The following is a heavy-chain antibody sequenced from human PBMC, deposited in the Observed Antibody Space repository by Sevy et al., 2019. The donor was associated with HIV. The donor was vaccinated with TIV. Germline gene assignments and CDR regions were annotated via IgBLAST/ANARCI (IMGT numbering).Heavy chain of an antibody. CDR3: ARRGNYYGDAFDF. Sequence: GESLKISCAAFGFTFSNYGMTWVRQAPGKGLEWVSSVSGSGGKRYNADSVKGRFTISRDNSKNTLYLQMNSLRAEDTAVYYCARRGNYYGDAFDFCGQGTVVTVSS. CDR1: GFTFSNYG. J-gene: IGHJ3*01. CDR2: VSGSGGKR. D-gene: IGHD3-10*01. V-gene: IGHV3-23*01.